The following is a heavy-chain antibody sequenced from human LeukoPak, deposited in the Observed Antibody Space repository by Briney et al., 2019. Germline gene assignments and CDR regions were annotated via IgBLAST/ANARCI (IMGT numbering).Heavy chain of an antibody. CDR1: GITFSTYS. D-gene: IGHD6-6*01. CDR3: VGEGRQLALFDY. Sequence: GGSLRLSCAASGITFSTYSMNWVRPAPGKGREWVAYITSDSSVIYYADSVKGRFTISRDNAKESLYLQMNSLRVEDTAVYYCVGEGRQLALFDYWGQGTLVTVSS. CDR2: ITSDSSVI. J-gene: IGHJ4*02. V-gene: IGHV3-48*01.